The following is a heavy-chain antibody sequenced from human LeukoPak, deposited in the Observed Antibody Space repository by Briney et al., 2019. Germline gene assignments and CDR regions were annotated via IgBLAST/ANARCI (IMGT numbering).Heavy chain of an antibody. CDR2: ISYDGSNK. Sequence: GGSLRLSCAASGFTFSSYAMHWVRQAPGKGLEWVAVISYDGSNKYYADSVKGRFTISRDNSKNTLYLQMNSLRAEDTAVYYCARLIQGYFDYWGQGTLVTVSS. CDR1: GFTFSSYA. D-gene: IGHD5-18*01. V-gene: IGHV3-30-3*01. J-gene: IGHJ4*02. CDR3: ARLIQGYFDY.